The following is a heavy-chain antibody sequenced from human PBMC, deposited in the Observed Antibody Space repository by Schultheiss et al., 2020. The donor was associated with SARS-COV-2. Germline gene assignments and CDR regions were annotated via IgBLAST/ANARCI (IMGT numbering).Heavy chain of an antibody. D-gene: IGHD3-10*01. V-gene: IGHV1-69*13. Sequence: SVKVSCKASGGTFSSYAISWVRQAPGQGLEWMGGIIPIFGTANYAQKFQGRVTITADESTSTAYMELSSLRSEDTAVYYCASSLDYASGGQDYWGQGTLVTVSS. CDR3: ASSLDYASGGQDY. J-gene: IGHJ4*02. CDR2: IIPIFGTA. CDR1: GGTFSSYA.